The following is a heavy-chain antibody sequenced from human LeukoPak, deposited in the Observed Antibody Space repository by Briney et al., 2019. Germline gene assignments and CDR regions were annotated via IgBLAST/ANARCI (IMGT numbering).Heavy chain of an antibody. D-gene: IGHD1-26*01. Sequence: PGGSLRLSCAASGFTVSSNHMSWVRQAPGKGLEWVSVIYSGGSTYYADSVKGRFTISRDNSKNTLYLQMNSLRAEDTAVYYCARGSGSYDQVTDYWGQGTLVTVSS. V-gene: IGHV3-66*01. CDR2: IYSGGST. J-gene: IGHJ4*02. CDR1: GFTVSSNH. CDR3: ARGSGSYDQVTDY.